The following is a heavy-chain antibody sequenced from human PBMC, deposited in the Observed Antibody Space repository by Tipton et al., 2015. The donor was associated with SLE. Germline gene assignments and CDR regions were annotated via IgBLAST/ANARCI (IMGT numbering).Heavy chain of an antibody. Sequence: SLRLSCVASGFTFDDYAIHWVRQAPGRGLEWVSGINWNGGTIAYADSVKGRFTISRDNAKNSLYLQMNNLRSEDTALYSCAKDGSGWYAFDIWGQGTMVTVSS. CDR1: GFTFDDYA. CDR3: AKDGSGWYAFDI. D-gene: IGHD6-19*01. CDR2: INWNGGTI. J-gene: IGHJ3*02. V-gene: IGHV3-9*01.